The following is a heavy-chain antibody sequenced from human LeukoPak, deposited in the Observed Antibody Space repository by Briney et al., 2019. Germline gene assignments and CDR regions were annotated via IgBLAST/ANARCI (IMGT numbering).Heavy chain of an antibody. CDR3: ARGRRIAAAGTRRGYYYYYMDV. CDR2: MNPNSGNT. J-gene: IGHJ6*03. D-gene: IGHD6-13*01. Sequence: APVNVSCKASGYTFLSYDINWVRQATGQGLEWMGWMNPNSGNTGYAQKFQGRVTMTRNTSISTAYMELSSLRSEDTAVYYCARGRRIAAAGTRRGYYYYYMDVWGKGTTVTVSS. CDR1: GYTFLSYD. V-gene: IGHV1-8*01.